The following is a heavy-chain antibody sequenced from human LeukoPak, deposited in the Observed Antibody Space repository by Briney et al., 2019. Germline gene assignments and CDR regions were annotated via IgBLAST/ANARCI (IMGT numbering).Heavy chain of an antibody. CDR1: GYSISSGYY. J-gene: IGHJ3*02. CDR2: LYHSGST. Sequence: PSETLSLTCAVSGYSISSGYYWGWIRQPPGKGLEWIGRLYHSGSTYYNPSLKSRVTISVDTSKNQFSLKLSSVTAADTAVYYCAREPRITMVRGGWAFDIWGQGTMVTVSS. V-gene: IGHV4-38-2*02. D-gene: IGHD3-10*01. CDR3: AREPRITMVRGGWAFDI.